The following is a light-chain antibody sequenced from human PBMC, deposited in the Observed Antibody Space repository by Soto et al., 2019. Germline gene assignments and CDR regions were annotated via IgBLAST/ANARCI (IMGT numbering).Light chain of an antibody. V-gene: IGKV1-39*01. J-gene: IGKJ5*01. CDR3: QKLDNFPLT. Sequence: DIQMTQSPSSLSESVGDRLTLTWRASQSISSYLNCYQQKTGKAPKLLIYAASTLKSGVPPRFSGSGSGTEVTLTISSLQPEDFASYYCQKLDNFPLTFGQGTRLE. CDR1: QSISSY. CDR2: AAS.